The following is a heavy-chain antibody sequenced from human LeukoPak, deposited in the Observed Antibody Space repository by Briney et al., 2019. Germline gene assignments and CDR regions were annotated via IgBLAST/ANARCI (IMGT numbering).Heavy chain of an antibody. CDR1: GGSISSGGYS. CDR3: ARGVRLGYYGSGSHLGYYGMDV. J-gene: IGHJ6*02. V-gene: IGHV4-30-2*01. D-gene: IGHD3-10*01. Sequence: SETLSLTCAVSGGSISSGGYSWSWIRQPPGKGLEWIGYIYHSGSTYYNPSLKSRVTISVDRSKNQFSLKLSSVTAADTAVYYCARGVRLGYYGSGSHLGYYGMDVWGQGTTVTVSS. CDR2: IYHSGST.